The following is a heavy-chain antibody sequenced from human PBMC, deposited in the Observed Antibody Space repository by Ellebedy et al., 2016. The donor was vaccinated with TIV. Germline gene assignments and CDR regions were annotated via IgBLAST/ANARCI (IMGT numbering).Heavy chain of an antibody. D-gene: IGHD2-2*01. V-gene: IGHV4-59*08. J-gene: IGHJ4*02. CDR2: IYYSGST. CDR1: GGSISSYY. CDR3: ALSSGYQLPPDN. Sequence: MPSETLSLTCTVSGGSISSYYWSWIRQPPGKGLEWIGYIYYSGSTNYNPSLKSRVTISVDTSKNQFSLKLSSVTAADTAVYYCALSSGYQLPPDNWGQGTLVTVSS.